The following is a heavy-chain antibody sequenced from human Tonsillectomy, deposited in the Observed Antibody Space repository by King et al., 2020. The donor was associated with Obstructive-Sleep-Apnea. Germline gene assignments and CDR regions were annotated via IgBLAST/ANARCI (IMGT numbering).Heavy chain of an antibody. D-gene: IGHD3-22*01. J-gene: IGHJ4*02. CDR2: ISYDGSNK. CDR3: AKDRGITMIVVVMDY. V-gene: IGHV3-30*18. Sequence: VQLVESGGGVVQPGRSLRLSCAASGFTFSSYGMHWVRQAPAKGLEWVAVISYDGSNKYYADSVKGRFTISRDNSKNTLYLQMNSLRAEDTAVYYCAKDRGITMIVVVMDYWGQGTLVTVSS. CDR1: GFTFSSYG.